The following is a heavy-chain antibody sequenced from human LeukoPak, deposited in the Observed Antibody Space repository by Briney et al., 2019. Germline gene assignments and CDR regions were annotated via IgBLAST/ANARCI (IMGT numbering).Heavy chain of an antibody. Sequence: GASVKVSCKASGYTFTVYYMHWVRQAPGQGLEWMGWINPNSGGTNYAQKFQGRVTMTRDTSISTAYMELSRLRSDDTAVYYCAREDRSGGSCFFYWGQGTLVTVSS. V-gene: IGHV1-2*02. CDR3: AREDRSGGSCFFY. CDR1: GYTFTVYY. J-gene: IGHJ4*02. D-gene: IGHD2-15*01. CDR2: INPNSGGT.